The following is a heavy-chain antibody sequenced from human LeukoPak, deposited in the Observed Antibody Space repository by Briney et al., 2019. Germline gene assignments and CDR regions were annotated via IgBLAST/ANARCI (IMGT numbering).Heavy chain of an antibody. CDR3: AKWLYGDFT. V-gene: IGHV3-30*18. CDR2: ISYDGSNK. Sequence: GGSLRLSCAASGFTFSSYGMHWVRQAPGKGLEWVAVISYDGSNKYYADSVKGRFTISRDNSKNTLYLQMNSLRAEDTAVYYCAKWLYGDFTRGQGTLVTVSS. D-gene: IGHD4-17*01. J-gene: IGHJ4*02. CDR1: GFTFSSYG.